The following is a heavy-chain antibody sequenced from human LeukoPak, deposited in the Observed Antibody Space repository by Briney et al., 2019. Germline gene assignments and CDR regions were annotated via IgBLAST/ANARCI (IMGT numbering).Heavy chain of an antibody. Sequence: SETLSLTCTVSGGSISSYYWSWIRQPPGKGLEWIGYIYYSGSTNYNPSLESRVTISVDTSKNQFSLKLSSVTAADTAVYYCARGLAAAANFDYWGQGTLVTVSS. J-gene: IGHJ4*02. CDR2: IYYSGST. CDR1: GGSISSYY. V-gene: IGHV4-59*01. D-gene: IGHD6-13*01. CDR3: ARGLAAAANFDY.